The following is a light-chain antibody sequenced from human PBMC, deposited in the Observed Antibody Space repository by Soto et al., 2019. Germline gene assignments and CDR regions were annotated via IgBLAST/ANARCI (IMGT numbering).Light chain of an antibody. CDR1: QGISSA. V-gene: IGKV1-13*02. CDR3: QQFNSYASIT. CDR2: DAS. J-gene: IGKJ5*01. Sequence: AIQLTQTPSSLSASVGDRVTITCRASQGISSALAWYQQKPGKAPKLLIYDASNLENGVPSRFSGSGSGTDFTLTISSLQPEDFATYYCQQFNSYASITFGHGTRLEIK.